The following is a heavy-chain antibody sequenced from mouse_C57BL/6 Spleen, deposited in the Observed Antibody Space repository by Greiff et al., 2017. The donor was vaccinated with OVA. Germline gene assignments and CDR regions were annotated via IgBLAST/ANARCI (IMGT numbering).Heavy chain of an antibody. D-gene: IGHD2-14*01. CDR1: GFTFSSYA. Sequence: VQLKESGGGLVKPGGSLKLSCAASGFTFSSYAMSWVRQTPEKRLEWVATISDGGSYTYYPDNVKGRFTISRDNAKNNLYLQMSHLKSEDTAMYYCARTRVRYGYFDVWGTGTTVTVSS. CDR2: ISDGGSYT. V-gene: IGHV5-4*01. CDR3: ARTRVRYGYFDV. J-gene: IGHJ1*03.